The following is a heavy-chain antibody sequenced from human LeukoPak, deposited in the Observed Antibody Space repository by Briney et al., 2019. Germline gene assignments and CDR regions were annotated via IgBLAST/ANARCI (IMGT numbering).Heavy chain of an antibody. V-gene: IGHV1-18*04. CDR2: ISVYKSNT. CDR3: ARVGSGWYDY. J-gene: IGHJ4*02. Sequence: ASVKVSCKASGYIFTSYYMHWVRQAPGKGRERMGWISVYKSNTNYAQKLQGRVTMTTDTSTSTAYMGLRSLRSDDTAVYYCARVGSGWYDYWGQGTLVTVSS. D-gene: IGHD6-19*01. CDR1: GYIFTSYY.